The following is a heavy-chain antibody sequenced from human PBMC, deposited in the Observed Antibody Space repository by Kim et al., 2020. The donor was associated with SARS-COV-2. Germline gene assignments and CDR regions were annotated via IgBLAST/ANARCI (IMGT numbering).Heavy chain of an antibody. D-gene: IGHD3-3*01. V-gene: IGHV4-31*03. CDR2: IYYSGST. J-gene: IGHJ5*02. CDR1: GGSISSGGYY. CDR3: ARTIFGVLDP. Sequence: SETLSLTCTVSGGSISSGGYYWSWIRQHPGKGLEWIGYIYYSGSTYYNPSLKSRVTISVDTSKNQFSLKLSSVTAADTTVYYCARTIFGVLDPWGQGTLVTVSS.